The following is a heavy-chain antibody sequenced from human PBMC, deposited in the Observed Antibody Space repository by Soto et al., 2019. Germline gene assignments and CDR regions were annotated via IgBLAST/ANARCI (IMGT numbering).Heavy chain of an antibody. CDR3: ARDREGTAAIFHGMDV. CDR2: IYTSGST. D-gene: IGHD2-2*01. Sequence: SETLSLTCTVSGGSISSYYWSWIRQPAGKGLEWIGRIYTSGSTNYNPSLKSRVTMSVDTSKNQFSLKLSSVTAADTAVYYCARDREGTAAIFHGMDVWGQGTAVTVSS. CDR1: GGSISSYY. V-gene: IGHV4-4*07. J-gene: IGHJ6*02.